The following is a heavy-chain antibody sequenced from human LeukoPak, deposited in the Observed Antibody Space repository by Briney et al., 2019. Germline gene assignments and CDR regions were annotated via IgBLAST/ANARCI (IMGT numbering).Heavy chain of an antibody. V-gene: IGHV4-39*07. Sequence: SETLSLTCTVSGGSLSSYYWGWIRQPPGKGLEWIGIIYYSGSTYYNPSLKSRVTISVDTSKNQFSLKLSSVTAADTAVYYCARRDSSGYERLWDAFDIWGQGTMVTVSS. D-gene: IGHD3-22*01. J-gene: IGHJ3*02. CDR2: IYYSGST. CDR3: ARRDSSGYERLWDAFDI. CDR1: GGSLSSYY.